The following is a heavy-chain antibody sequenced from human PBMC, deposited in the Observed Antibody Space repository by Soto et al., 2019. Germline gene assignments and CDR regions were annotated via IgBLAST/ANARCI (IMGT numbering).Heavy chain of an antibody. Sequence: GGSLRLSCAASGFTFTTYAMSWVRQAPGKGLEWVSVISGSGGSTSYADSVQGRFTISRDNSKNTLYLQMNSLRAEDTAVYYCAKDLVSYCGGDCSSPFDYWGQGTLVTVSS. D-gene: IGHD2-21*02. CDR2: ISGSGGST. V-gene: IGHV3-23*01. CDR1: GFTFTTYA. CDR3: AKDLVSYCGGDCSSPFDY. J-gene: IGHJ4*02.